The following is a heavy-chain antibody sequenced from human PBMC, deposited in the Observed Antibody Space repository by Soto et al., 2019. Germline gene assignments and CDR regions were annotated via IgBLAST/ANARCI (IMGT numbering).Heavy chain of an antibody. CDR2: IYYSGST. Sequence: SETLSLTCTVSGGSISSSSYYWGWIRQPPGKGLEWIGSIYYSGSTYYNPSLKSRVTISVDTSKNQFSLKLSSVTAADTAVYYCARHLIAAAGNVFDYWGQGTLVTV. J-gene: IGHJ4*02. V-gene: IGHV4-39*01. D-gene: IGHD6-13*01. CDR1: GGSISSSSYY. CDR3: ARHLIAAAGNVFDY.